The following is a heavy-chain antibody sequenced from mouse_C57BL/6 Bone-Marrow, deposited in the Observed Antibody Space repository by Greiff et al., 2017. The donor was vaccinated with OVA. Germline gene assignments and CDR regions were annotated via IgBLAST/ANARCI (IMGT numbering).Heavy chain of an antibody. D-gene: IGHD3-2*02. CDR3: ARDSSGYRYYYAMDY. V-gene: IGHV1-55*01. J-gene: IGHJ4*01. CDR2: IYPGSGST. CDR1: GYTFTSYW. Sequence: VQLQQSGAELVKPGASVKMSCKASGYTFTSYWITWVKQRPGQGLEWIGDIYPGSGSTNYNEKFKSKATLTVDTSSSTAYMQLSSLTSEDSAVYYCARDSSGYRYYYAMDYWGQGTSVTVSS.